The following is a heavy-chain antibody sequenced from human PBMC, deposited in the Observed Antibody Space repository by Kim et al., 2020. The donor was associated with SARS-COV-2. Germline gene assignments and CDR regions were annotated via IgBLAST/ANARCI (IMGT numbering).Heavy chain of an antibody. D-gene: IGHD6-19*01. Sequence: GGSLRLSCAASGFTFSSYAMSWVRQAPGKGLEWVSAISGSGGSTYYADSVKGRFTISRDNSKNTLYLQMNSLRAEDTAVYYCAKGYSSGWYIDADYGMDVWGQGTTVTVSS. CDR3: AKGYSSGWYIDADYGMDV. V-gene: IGHV3-23*01. CDR2: ISGSGGST. J-gene: IGHJ6*02. CDR1: GFTFSSYA.